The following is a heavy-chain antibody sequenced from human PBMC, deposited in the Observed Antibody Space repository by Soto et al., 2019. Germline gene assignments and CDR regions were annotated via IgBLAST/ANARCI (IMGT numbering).Heavy chain of an antibody. Sequence: SETLSLTCTVSGGSISSYYWSWIRQPPGKGLEWIGYIYYSGSTNYNPSLKSRVTMSVDTSKNQFSLNLSSVTAADTAVYYCARGRTLGDYQNYYYHYYGMDVWGQGTTVTVSS. CDR3: ARGRTLGDYQNYYYHYYGMDV. CDR2: IYYSGST. CDR1: GGSISSYY. J-gene: IGHJ6*02. V-gene: IGHV4-59*12. D-gene: IGHD4-17*01.